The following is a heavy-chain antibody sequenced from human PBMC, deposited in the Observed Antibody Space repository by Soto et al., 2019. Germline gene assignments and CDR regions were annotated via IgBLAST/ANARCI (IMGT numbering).Heavy chain of an antibody. CDR3: ARDHLPYYDILTGTHPWFDP. D-gene: IGHD3-9*01. Sequence: GGSLRLSCAASGFTFSSYSMNWVRQAPGKGLEWVSSISSSSSYIYYADSVKGRFTISRDNAKNSLYLQMNSLRAEDTAVYYCARDHLPYYDILTGTHPWFDPWGQGTLVTVSS. CDR1: GFTFSSYS. J-gene: IGHJ5*02. CDR2: ISSSSSYI. V-gene: IGHV3-21*01.